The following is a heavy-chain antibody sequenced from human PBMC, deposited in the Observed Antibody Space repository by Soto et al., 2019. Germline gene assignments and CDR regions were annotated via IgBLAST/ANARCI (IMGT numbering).Heavy chain of an antibody. Sequence: SETLSLTCAVYGGSISSNKWWSWVRQPPGKGLEWIGEIYHSGSTNYNPSLKSRVTISLDKSKNQFSLKLTSVTAADSAVYYCARDDHIVVVPTSLGAMDGGGQGNKVIVSS. CDR2: IYHSGST. CDR3: ARDDHIVVVPTSLGAMDG. D-gene: IGHD2-2*01. J-gene: IGHJ6*02. V-gene: IGHV4-4*02. CDR1: GGSISSNKW.